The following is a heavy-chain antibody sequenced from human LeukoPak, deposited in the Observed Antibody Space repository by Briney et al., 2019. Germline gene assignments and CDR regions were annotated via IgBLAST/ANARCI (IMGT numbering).Heavy chain of an antibody. J-gene: IGHJ4*02. CDR3: ARGAPPQN. CDR1: GGSIRTTPYY. CDR2: VFTNGIT. V-gene: IGHV4-61*02. Sequence: PSETLSLTCTVSGGSIRTTPYYWGWVRQPAGKGLEWIGRVFTNGITNYNPSLKSRVAISVDTSKNQFSLNLTSVTVAVTAVYYCARGAPPQNWGQGALVTVSS.